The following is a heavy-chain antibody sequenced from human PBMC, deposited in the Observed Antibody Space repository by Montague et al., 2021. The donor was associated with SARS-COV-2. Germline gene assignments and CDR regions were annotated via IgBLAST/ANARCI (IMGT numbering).Heavy chain of an antibody. CDR3: ARGRVDTTMILVVFTGAAHYFDS. D-gene: IGHD3-22*01. CDR1: GGSFSDYY. V-gene: IGHV4-34*01. J-gene: IGHJ4*02. CDR2: INHSGST. Sequence: SETLSLTCAVYGGSFSDYYWSWIRQPPGKGLEWIGEINHSGSTNYNPSLRSRVTISVDTSRNQFSLKLSAVTAADTAVYYCARGRVDTTMILVVFTGAAHYFDSWGQGTLVSVSS.